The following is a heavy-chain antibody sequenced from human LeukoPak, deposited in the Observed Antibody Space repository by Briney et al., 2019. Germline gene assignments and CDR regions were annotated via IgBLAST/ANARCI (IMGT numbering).Heavy chain of an antibody. D-gene: IGHD3-10*02. CDR1: GFTFSTYG. CDR2: IRYDESNK. CDR3: SALSQTVSRGLFGELSVDY. Sequence: PGGSLRLSCAASGFTFSTYGMHWVRQAPGKGLEWVAFIRYDESNKYYADSVKGRFTISRDNSKNTLYLQMNSLRAEDTAVYYCSALSQTVSRGLFGELSVDYWGQGTLVTVSS. V-gene: IGHV3-30*02. J-gene: IGHJ4*02.